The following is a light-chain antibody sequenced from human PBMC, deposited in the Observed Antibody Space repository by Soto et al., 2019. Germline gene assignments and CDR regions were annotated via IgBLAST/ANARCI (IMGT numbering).Light chain of an antibody. CDR1: QSITNR. Sequence: DIQMTQSPSSLSASVGDRVTITCRASQSITNRLAWYQLKPGKAPKLLIYAASTLQSGVPSRFSGSGSGTDFTLTISCLQSEDFATYYCQQYYSYPPTFGQGTKVDI. CDR2: AAS. V-gene: IGKV1-5*01. CDR3: QQYYSYPPT. J-gene: IGKJ1*01.